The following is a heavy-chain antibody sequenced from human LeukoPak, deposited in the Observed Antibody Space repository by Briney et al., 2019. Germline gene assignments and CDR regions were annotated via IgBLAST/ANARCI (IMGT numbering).Heavy chain of an antibody. J-gene: IGHJ6*04. CDR2: ISSSSSYI. Sequence: GGSLRLSCAASGFTFSSYSMNWVRQAPGKGLEWVSSISSSSSYIYYADSVKGRFTISRDNAKNSLYLQMKSLRAEDTAVYYCARDRFLGYCSGGSCNLRDYYYYGMDVWGKGTTVTVSS. V-gene: IGHV3-21*01. D-gene: IGHD2-15*01. CDR3: ARDRFLGYCSGGSCNLRDYYYYGMDV. CDR1: GFTFSSYS.